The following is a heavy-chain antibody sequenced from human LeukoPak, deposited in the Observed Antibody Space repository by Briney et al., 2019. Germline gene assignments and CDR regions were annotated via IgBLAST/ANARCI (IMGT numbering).Heavy chain of an antibody. Sequence: PSETLSLTCTVSGGSVRSYCWNWVRQPAGKGLEWVGRIQTSGNTNYSPSLKGRITISVDRSKKQVSLKLNSVTAADTAVYYCASDRGSGWFDYWGQGTLVTVSS. CDR1: GGSVRSYC. V-gene: IGHV4-4*07. CDR3: ASDRGSGWFDY. D-gene: IGHD6-19*01. CDR2: IQTSGNT. J-gene: IGHJ4*02.